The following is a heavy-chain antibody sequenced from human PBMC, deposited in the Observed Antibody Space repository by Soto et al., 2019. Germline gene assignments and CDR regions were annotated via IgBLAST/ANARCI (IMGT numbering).Heavy chain of an antibody. CDR2: IWYDGSNK. V-gene: IGHV3-33*01. Sequence: QVQLVESGGGVVQPGRSLRLSCAASGFTFSSYGMHWVRQAPGKGLEWVAVIWYDGSNKYYADSVKGRFTISRDNSKNTLDLQMNSLRAEDTAVYYCAREANPYYYDSSGYKSLRNWFDPWGQGTLVTVSS. CDR3: AREANPYYYDSSGYKSLRNWFDP. J-gene: IGHJ5*02. D-gene: IGHD3-22*01. CDR1: GFTFSSYG.